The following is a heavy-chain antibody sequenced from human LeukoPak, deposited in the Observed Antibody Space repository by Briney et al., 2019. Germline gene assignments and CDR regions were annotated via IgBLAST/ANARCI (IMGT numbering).Heavy chain of an antibody. CDR1: GGSISSYY. CDR2: VYSSGST. J-gene: IGHJ5*02. D-gene: IGHD3-10*01. Sequence: SETLSLTCTVSGGSISSYYWSWIRQPPGKGLEWIGYVYSSGSTNYNPSLKSRVTISVDTSKNQFSLKLSSVTAADTAVYYCARDNYGTTYNWFDPWGQGTLVTVSS. CDR3: ARDNYGTTYNWFDP. V-gene: IGHV4-59*12.